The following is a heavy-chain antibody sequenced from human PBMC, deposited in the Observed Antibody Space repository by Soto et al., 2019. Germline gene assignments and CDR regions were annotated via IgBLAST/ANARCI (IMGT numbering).Heavy chain of an antibody. V-gene: IGHV1-18*04. CDR1: GYTFINHG. CDR3: ARDFYPLAYYFDP. Sequence: QVQLVQSEAEVKKPGASVKVSCEASGYTFINHGISWVRQAPGQGLEWMGWVSGCNGNTKYAQKFQGRVTMTTETSTSTAHMELRNLRSDDTAVYFCARDFYPLAYYFDPWGQGTLVTVSS. CDR2: VSGCNGNT. J-gene: IGHJ4*02.